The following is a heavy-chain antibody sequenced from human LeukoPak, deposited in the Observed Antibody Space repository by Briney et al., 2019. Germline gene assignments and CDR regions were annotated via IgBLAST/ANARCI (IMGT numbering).Heavy chain of an antibody. J-gene: IGHJ5*02. CDR1: GGSISSYY. Sequence: SETLSLTCTVSGGSISSYYWSWIRQPAGKGLEWIGRIYTSGSTNYNPSLKSRVTISVDKSKNHFSLKLSSVTAADTAVYYCARGPHSSSWYGFDPWGQGTLVTVSS. D-gene: IGHD6-13*01. CDR2: IYTSGST. V-gene: IGHV4-4*07. CDR3: ARGPHSSSWYGFDP.